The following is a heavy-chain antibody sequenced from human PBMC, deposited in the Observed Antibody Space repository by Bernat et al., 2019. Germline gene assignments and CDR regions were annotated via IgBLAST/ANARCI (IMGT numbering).Heavy chain of an antibody. Sequence: EVQLVESGGNLVQPGGSLRLSCVASGFTFSLYWMHWVRQAPGKGLEWVANIKQDGSGKYYVYSVKGRFTVSRDNAEESLYLQMNSLRVEATALYSCAGGLGWSSTFWGRGTLVTVSS. CDR2: IKQDGSGK. J-gene: IGHJ2*01. V-gene: IGHV3-7*03. D-gene: IGHD6-19*01. CDR3: AGGLGWSSTF. CDR1: GFTFSLYW.